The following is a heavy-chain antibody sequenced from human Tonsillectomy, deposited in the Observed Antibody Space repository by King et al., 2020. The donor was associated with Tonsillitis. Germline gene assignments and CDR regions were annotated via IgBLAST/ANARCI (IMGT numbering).Heavy chain of an antibody. V-gene: IGHV1-2*02. CDR3: ARYCTSATCSALLAMDV. D-gene: IGHD2-2*01. CDR1: GYTFTGYY. J-gene: IGHJ6*02. Sequence: VQLVQSGAEVKKPGASVKVSCEASGYTFTGYYIHWVRQAPGQGLEWMGWINPNSGGTNYAQNFQDRVTMTRDTSFSTAYMELSRLRSDDTAIYFCARYCTSATCSALLAMDVWGQGTTVTVSS. CDR2: INPNSGGT.